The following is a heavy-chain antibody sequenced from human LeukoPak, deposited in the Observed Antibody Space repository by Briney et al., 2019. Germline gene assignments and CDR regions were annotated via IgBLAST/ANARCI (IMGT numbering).Heavy chain of an antibody. V-gene: IGHV3-23*01. J-gene: IGHJ4*02. CDR1: GFTFSSYA. CDR3: AKDQGLWFGELLS. Sequence: PGASLRLSCAASGFTFSSYAMNWVRQAPGKGLEWVSAISGSGGGTFYADSVKGRFTMSRDNSKNTLYLQMNTLRAEDTAVYYCAKDQGLWFGELLSWGQGTLVTVSS. D-gene: IGHD3-10*01. CDR2: ISGSGGGT.